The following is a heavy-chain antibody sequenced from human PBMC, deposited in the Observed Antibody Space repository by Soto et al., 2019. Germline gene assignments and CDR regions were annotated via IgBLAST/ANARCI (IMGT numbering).Heavy chain of an antibody. J-gene: IGHJ4*02. Sequence: GGSLRLSCAASGFTFSSYAMHWVRQAPGKGLEWVAVISYDGSNKYYADSVKGRFTISRDNSKNTLYLQMNSLRAEDTAVYYCARGDPGNSSDYSGQRTLVTVSS. D-gene: IGHD5-18*01. CDR2: ISYDGSNK. CDR3: ARGDPGNSSDY. V-gene: IGHV3-30-3*01. CDR1: GFTFSSYA.